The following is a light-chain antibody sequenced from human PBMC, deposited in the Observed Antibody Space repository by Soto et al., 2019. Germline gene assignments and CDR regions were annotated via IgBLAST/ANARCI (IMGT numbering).Light chain of an antibody. Sequence: EIVLTQSPGTLSLSPGERAPLSCRASQSVSSNYLAWYQQKPGQAPRLLIYGASSRATGIPDRFSGSGSGTDFTLTISRLEPEDFAVYYCQQYGSSPITSGQGTRREIK. V-gene: IGKV3-20*01. CDR1: QSVSSNY. CDR2: GAS. J-gene: IGKJ5*01. CDR3: QQYGSSPIT.